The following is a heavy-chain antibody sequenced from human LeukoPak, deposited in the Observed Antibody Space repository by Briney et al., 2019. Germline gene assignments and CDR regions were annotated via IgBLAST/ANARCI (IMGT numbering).Heavy chain of an antibody. Sequence: PSETLSLTCAVYGGSFSGYYWSWIRQPPGKGLEWIGEINHSGSTNYNPSLKSRVTISVDTSKNQFSLKLSSVTAADTAVYYCARVKRRFLEWLLDYWGQRTLVTVSS. CDR2: INHSGST. D-gene: IGHD3-3*01. V-gene: IGHV4-34*01. J-gene: IGHJ4*02. CDR1: GGSFSGYY. CDR3: ARVKRRFLEWLLDY.